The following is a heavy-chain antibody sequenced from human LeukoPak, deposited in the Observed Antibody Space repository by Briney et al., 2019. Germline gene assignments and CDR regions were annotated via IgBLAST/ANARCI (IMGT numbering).Heavy chain of an antibody. CDR2: INPNSRGT. Sequence: GASVTVSFKASGYTFTDYYMHWMRQAPGQGREQMRWINPNSRGTNYAQKFQGWVTMTRDTSISTAYMELSRLRSDDTAVYYCARGGTLNMVRGVGRRDPSLLSLYYFDYWGQGTLVTVSS. D-gene: IGHD3-10*01. V-gene: IGHV1-2*04. J-gene: IGHJ4*02. CDR1: GYTFTDYY. CDR3: ARGGTLNMVRGVGRRDPSLLSLYYFDY.